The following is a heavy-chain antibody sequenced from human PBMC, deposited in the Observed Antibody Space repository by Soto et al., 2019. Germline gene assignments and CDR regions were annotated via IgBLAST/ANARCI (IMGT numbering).Heavy chain of an antibody. CDR1: GYTFTSYG. D-gene: IGHD3-10*01. Sequence: QVPLVQSGAEVKKPGASVKVSCKASGYTFTSYGISGVRQAPGQGLEWMGWISAYNGNTNYAQKLQGRVTMTTDTSTSTAYMELRSLRSDDTAVYYCARSTMVRGVIQTGWFDPWGQGTLVTVSS. V-gene: IGHV1-18*04. CDR3: ARSTMVRGVIQTGWFDP. J-gene: IGHJ5*02. CDR2: ISAYNGNT.